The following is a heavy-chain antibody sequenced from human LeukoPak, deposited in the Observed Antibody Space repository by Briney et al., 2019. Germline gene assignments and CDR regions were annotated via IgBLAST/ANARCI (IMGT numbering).Heavy chain of an antibody. Sequence: SVEVSCKASGGTFSSYAISWVRQAPGQGLEWMGGIIPIFGTANYAQKFQGRVTITADESTSTAYMELSSLRSEDTAVYYCARGLRNHYYYYYMDVWGKGTTVTVSS. D-gene: IGHD1-14*01. V-gene: IGHV1-69*13. CDR2: IIPIFGTA. CDR1: GGTFSSYA. J-gene: IGHJ6*03. CDR3: ARGLRNHYYYYYMDV.